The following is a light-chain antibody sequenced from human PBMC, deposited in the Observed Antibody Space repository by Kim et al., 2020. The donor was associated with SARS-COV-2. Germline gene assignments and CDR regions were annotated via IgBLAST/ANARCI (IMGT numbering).Light chain of an antibody. CDR2: WAS. CDR1: QSVFDSSDNKNH. CDR3: QQHHTLPRS. V-gene: IGKV4-1*01. J-gene: IGKJ1*01. Sequence: ATSTGKSSQSVFDSSDNKNHLAWYQVKPGQAPKLLISWASARESGVPDRFSGSGSGTDFTLTISSLQAEDVALYYCQQHHTLPRSFGQGTKVDIK.